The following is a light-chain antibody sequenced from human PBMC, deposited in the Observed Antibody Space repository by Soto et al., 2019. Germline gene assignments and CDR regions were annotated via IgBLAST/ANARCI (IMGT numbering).Light chain of an antibody. J-gene: IGKJ1*01. CDR2: DAS. CDR1: QSISNW. Sequence: DIQMTQSPSTLSASVGDRVTITCRASQSISNWLAWYQQKPGKAPKLLIHDASTLDRGVPSRFSGSRSGTEFTLSISSLQTYDFATYYCQHSGTFGQGTKVEIK. V-gene: IGKV1-5*01. CDR3: QHSGT.